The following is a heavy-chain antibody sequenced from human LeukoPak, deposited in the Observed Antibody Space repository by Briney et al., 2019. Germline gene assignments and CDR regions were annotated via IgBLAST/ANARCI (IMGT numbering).Heavy chain of an antibody. CDR1: GGSISSYY. Sequence: KPSETLSLTCTVSGGSISSYYWSWIRQPPGKGLEWIGYIYYSGSTNYNPSLKSRVTISVDTSKNQFSLMLSSVTAADTAVYYCARRGSGWSTQYYFDYWGQGTLVTVSS. CDR3: ARRGSGWSTQYYFDY. CDR2: IYYSGST. J-gene: IGHJ4*02. V-gene: IGHV4-59*08. D-gene: IGHD6-19*01.